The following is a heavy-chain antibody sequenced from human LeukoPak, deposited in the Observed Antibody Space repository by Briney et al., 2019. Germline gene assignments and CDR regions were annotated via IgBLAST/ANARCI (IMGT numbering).Heavy chain of an antibody. V-gene: IGHV3-30*02. D-gene: IGHD2-21*01. CDR3: CGDSDY. CDR1: GITFNSYG. Sequence: PGGSLRLSCAASGITFNSYGMHWVRQAPDKGLDWVAFIRYDGSNEYYADSVKGRFTISRDNSKNTLYLQMNSLRGEDTAVYYCCGDSDYWGQGTLVTVSS. CDR2: IRYDGSNE. J-gene: IGHJ4*02.